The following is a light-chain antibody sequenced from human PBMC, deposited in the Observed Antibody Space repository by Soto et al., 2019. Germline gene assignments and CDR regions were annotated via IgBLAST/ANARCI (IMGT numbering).Light chain of an antibody. J-gene: IGKJ1*01. V-gene: IGKV3D-15*01. CDR3: QQYNNWPRT. Sequence: IVLTRSPGTLSLYTGARATLSCRASQSVSSSYLAWYQQKPGQAPRLLIYGASSRATGIPARFSGSGSGTEFTLTISSRQSEDFAVYYCQQYNNWPRTFGQGTKVDIK. CDR1: QSVSSSY. CDR2: GAS.